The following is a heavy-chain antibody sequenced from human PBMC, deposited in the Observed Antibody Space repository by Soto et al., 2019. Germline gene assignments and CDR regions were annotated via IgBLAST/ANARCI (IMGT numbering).Heavy chain of an antibody. CDR1: GYSFTSYA. Sequence: SVKVSCKASGYSFTSYAIHWVRQAPGKGLEWMGGFDPEDGETIYAQKFQGRVTMTEDTSTDTAYMELSSLRSEDTAVYYCAKVGIAAAGTRIFDYWGQGTLVTVSS. CDR2: FDPEDGET. V-gene: IGHV1-24*01. CDR3: AKVGIAAAGTRIFDY. J-gene: IGHJ4*02. D-gene: IGHD6-13*01.